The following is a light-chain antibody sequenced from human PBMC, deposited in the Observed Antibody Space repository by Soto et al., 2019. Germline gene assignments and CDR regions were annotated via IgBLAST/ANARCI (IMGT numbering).Light chain of an antibody. CDR2: EVS. V-gene: IGLV2-14*01. CDR1: RSDVGGYRY. Sequence: QSALTQPASVSGSPGQSITISCTGTRSDVGGYRYVSWYQQYPDRAPKLIIYEVSHRPSGVSDRFSGSKSGNTASLNISGVQAEDEADYYCSSFTTANTPYVFGSGTKVTVL. CDR3: SSFTTANTPYV. J-gene: IGLJ1*01.